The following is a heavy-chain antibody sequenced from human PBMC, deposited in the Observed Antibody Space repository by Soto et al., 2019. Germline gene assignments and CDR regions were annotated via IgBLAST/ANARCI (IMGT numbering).Heavy chain of an antibody. V-gene: IGHV1-8*01. Sequence: ASVKVSCKASGYTFTSYDINWVRQATGQGLEWMGWMNPNSGNTGYAQKFQGRVTMTRNTSISTAYMELSSLRSEDTAVYYCAGVALYYGGSGYCSEDFQRWGQGTRVIVAS. CDR1: GYTFTSYD. D-gene: IGHD3-22*01. J-gene: IGHJ1*01. CDR3: AGVALYYGGSGYCSEDFQR. CDR2: MNPNSGNT.